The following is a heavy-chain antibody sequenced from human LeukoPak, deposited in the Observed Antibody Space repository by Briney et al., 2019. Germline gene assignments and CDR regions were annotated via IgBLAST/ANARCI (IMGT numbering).Heavy chain of an antibody. D-gene: IGHD3-22*01. J-gene: IGHJ4*02. CDR1: GGSISSSSYY. CDR2: IYNTEST. Sequence: SSETLSLTCTVSGGSISSSSYYWGWIRQSPGKEPEWIGSIYNTESTHYKPSLESRVTISVDTSKNQLSLKLNSVTAADTAIYYCARHAWRGSGYYVPFDYWGLGTLVTVSS. CDR3: ARHAWRGSGYYVPFDY. V-gene: IGHV4-39*01.